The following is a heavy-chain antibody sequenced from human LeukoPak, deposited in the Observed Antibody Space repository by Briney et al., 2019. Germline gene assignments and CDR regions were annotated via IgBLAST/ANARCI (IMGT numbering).Heavy chain of an antibody. CDR1: GFTFSSYT. J-gene: IGHJ4*02. CDR3: AKDLGPSGLGSGWPFDY. Sequence: GGSLRLSCAASGFTFSSYTMNWVRQAPGKGLEWVAVISYDGSHEYYADSVKGRFTISRDNSKNTLYLQMSSLRAEDTAVYYCAKDLGPSGLGSGWPFDYGGQGTLVTVSA. V-gene: IGHV3-30*18. D-gene: IGHD6-19*01. CDR2: ISYDGSHE.